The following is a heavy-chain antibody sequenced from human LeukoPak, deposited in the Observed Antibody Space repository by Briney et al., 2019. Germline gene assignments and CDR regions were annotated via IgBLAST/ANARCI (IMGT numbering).Heavy chain of an antibody. D-gene: IGHD2-8*02. CDR1: GFTFTSSA. Sequence: GASVKVSCKASGFTFTSSAVQWVRQAPGQGLEWMGWISAYNGNTNYAQKLQGRVTMTTDTSTSTAYMELRSLRSDDTAVYYCARVAVVSTHNWFDPWGQGTLVTVSS. CDR3: ARVAVVSTHNWFDP. V-gene: IGHV1-18*01. J-gene: IGHJ5*02. CDR2: ISAYNGNT.